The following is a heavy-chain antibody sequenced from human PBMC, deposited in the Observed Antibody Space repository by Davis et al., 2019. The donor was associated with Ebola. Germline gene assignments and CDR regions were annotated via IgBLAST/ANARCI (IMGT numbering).Heavy chain of an antibody. CDR2: IVVGSGNT. J-gene: IGHJ6*04. V-gene: IGHV1-58*01. D-gene: IGHD1-26*01. Sequence: SVKVSCKASGFTFTSSAVQWVRQARGQRLEWIGWIVVGSGNTNYAQKFQERVTITRDMSTSTAYMELSSLRSEDTAVYYCAADGGSYYYYGMDVWGKGTTVTVSS. CDR1: GFTFTSSA. CDR3: AADGGSYYYYGMDV.